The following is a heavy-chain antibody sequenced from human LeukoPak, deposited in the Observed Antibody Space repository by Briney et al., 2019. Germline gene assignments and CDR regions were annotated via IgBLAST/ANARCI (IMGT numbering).Heavy chain of an antibody. CDR2: IDPSDSYT. CDR3: ARLIESTSGYYYYGMDV. J-gene: IGHJ6*04. D-gene: IGHD3-16*02. CDR1: GYSFTSYW. Sequence: GESLKISCKGSGYSFTSYWISWVRQMPGKGLEWMGRIDPSDSYTNYSPSFQGHVTISANKSISTAYLQWSSLKASDTAMYYCARLIESTSGYYYYGMDVWGKGTTVTVSS. V-gene: IGHV5-10-1*01.